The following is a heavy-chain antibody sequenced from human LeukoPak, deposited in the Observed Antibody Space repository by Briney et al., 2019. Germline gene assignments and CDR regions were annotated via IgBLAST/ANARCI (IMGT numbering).Heavy chain of an antibody. CDR2: TYHRCKWYN. Sequence: SQTLSLTLALSGDSVSRNSAAWNWTRQSPSRGLEGLGQTYHRCKWYNEYALSVKSRININPNTSKNQVSLQLNSVSPEDTAVYYCARDLYDPNYDSSRSYYGMDVWGQGTTVTVSS. CDR3: ARDLYDPNYDSSRSYYGMDV. J-gene: IGHJ6*02. V-gene: IGHV6-1*01. D-gene: IGHD3-22*01. CDR1: GDSVSRNSAA.